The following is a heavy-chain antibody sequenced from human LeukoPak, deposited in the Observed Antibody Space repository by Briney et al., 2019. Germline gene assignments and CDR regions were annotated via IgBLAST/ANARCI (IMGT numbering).Heavy chain of an antibody. D-gene: IGHD6-19*01. Sequence: SETLSLTCTVSGGSISSSSYYWGWIRQPPGKGLEWIGSIYYSVSTYYNPSLKSRVTISVDTSKNQFSLKLSSVTAADTAVYYCARSPTRQGLVRDGTEFDPWGQETLVSVSS. CDR2: IYYSVST. J-gene: IGHJ5*02. V-gene: IGHV4-39*01. CDR3: ARSPTRQGLVRDGTEFDP. CDR1: GGSISSSSYY.